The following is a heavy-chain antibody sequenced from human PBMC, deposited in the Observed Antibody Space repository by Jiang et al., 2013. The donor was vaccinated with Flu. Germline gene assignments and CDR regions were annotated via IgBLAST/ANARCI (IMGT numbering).Heavy chain of an antibody. CDR1: GGSISSYY. D-gene: IGHD6-19*01. Sequence: GSGLVKPSETLSLTCTVSGGSISSYYWSWIRQPPGKGLEWIGYIYYSGSTNYNPSLKSRVTISVDTSKNQFSLKLSSVTAADTAVYYCARRVAVAGRGIGAFDIWGQGTMVTVSS. V-gene: IGHV4-59*08. CDR2: IYYSGST. J-gene: IGHJ3*02. CDR3: ARRVAVAGRGIGAFDI.